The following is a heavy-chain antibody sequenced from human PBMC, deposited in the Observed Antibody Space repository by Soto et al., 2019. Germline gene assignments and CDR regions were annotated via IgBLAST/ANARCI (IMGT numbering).Heavy chain of an antibody. D-gene: IGHD3-10*01. V-gene: IGHV1-18*01. CDR2: ISGYNSIT. CDR3: ARAFGGTDY. CDR1: GYTFSSYG. Sequence: QVPLVQSGAEVKKPGASVKVSCEASGYTFSSYGISWVRQAPGQGLEWMGWISGYNSITRYAQKFQGRVTMTTDTSTRTAYMELRSLRSDDTAVYYCARAFGGTDYWGQGTLVTVSS. J-gene: IGHJ4*02.